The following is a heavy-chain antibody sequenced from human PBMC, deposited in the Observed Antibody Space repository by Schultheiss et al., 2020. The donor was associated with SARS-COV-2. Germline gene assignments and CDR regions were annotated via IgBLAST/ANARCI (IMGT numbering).Heavy chain of an antibody. Sequence: SETLSLTCSVSGDSISSYYWSWIRQPPGKGLEWIGEINHSGGTNYNPSLKSRVTISVDTSKNQFSLKLSSVTAADTAIYYCARDGDSYGFSPFDYWGQGTLVTVSS. D-gene: IGHD5-18*01. J-gene: IGHJ4*02. CDR1: GDSISSYY. CDR3: ARDGDSYGFSPFDY. V-gene: IGHV4-59*12. CDR2: INHSGGT.